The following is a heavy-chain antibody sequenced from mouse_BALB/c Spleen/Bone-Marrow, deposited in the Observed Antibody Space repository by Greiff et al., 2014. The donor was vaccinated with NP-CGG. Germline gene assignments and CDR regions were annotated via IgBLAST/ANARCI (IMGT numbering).Heavy chain of an antibody. CDR2: IYPGSGST. D-gene: IGHD2-14*01. CDR3: TREVRRYAMDY. Sequence: LQQPGSELVRPGASVKLSCKASGYTFTSYWMHWVKQRPGQGLEWIGNIYPGSGSTNYVEKFKSKATLTVDTSSSTAYMQLSSLTSEDSAVYYCTREVRRYAMDYWGQGTSVTVSS. J-gene: IGHJ4*01. V-gene: IGHV1S22*01. CDR1: GYTFTSYW.